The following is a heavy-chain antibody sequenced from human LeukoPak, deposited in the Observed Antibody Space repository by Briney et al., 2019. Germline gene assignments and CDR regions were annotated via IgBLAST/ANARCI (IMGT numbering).Heavy chain of an antibody. CDR1: GFTFSSYS. J-gene: IGHJ4*02. D-gene: IGHD1-26*01. CDR3: ARDGGLYSGTSYFDY. V-gene: IGHV3-48*02. CDR2: ISSSSNTM. Sequence: GGSLRLSCAASGFTFSSYSMNWVRQAPGKGLEWVSYISSSSNTMYYADSVKGRFTISRDNAKNSLYLQMNSLRDKDMAVYYCARDGGLYSGTSYFDYWGQGTLVTVSS.